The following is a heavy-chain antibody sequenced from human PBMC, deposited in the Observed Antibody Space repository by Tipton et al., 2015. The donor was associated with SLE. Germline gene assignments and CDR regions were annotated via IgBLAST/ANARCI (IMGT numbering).Heavy chain of an antibody. D-gene: IGHD4/OR15-4a*01. Sequence: QLVQSGAEVKKPGASVKVSCKASGYTFTSYYMHWVRQAPGQGLEWMGIINPSGGSTSYAQKFQGRVTMTRDTSTSTVYMELSSRILEGKAVYYLLISANWCYCDYWGQGPLVTLPT. CDR1: GYTFTSYY. J-gene: IGHJ4*02. CDR2: INPSGGST. V-gene: IGHV1-46*01. CDR3: LISANWCYCDY.